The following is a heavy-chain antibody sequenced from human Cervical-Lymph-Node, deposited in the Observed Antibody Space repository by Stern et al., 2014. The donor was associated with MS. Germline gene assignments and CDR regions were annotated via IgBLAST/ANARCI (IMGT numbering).Heavy chain of an antibody. CDR2: IHYRGST. J-gene: IGHJ4*02. Sequence: QLQLQDSGPGLAKPSQTLSLTCTVSGVSISTTGYYWTWIRQHPGKGLEWIGYIHYRGSTYYNPSLKSRGTISVDTSKNQFSLKLTSVTAADTALYYCARSDRLWGSFDYWGQGSLVTVSS. CDR3: ARSDRLWGSFDY. CDR1: GVSISTTGYY. D-gene: IGHD3-16*01. V-gene: IGHV4-31*03.